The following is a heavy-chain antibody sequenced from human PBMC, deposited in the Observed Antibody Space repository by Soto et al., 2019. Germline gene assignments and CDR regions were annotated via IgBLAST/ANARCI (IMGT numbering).Heavy chain of an antibody. D-gene: IGHD6-19*01. Sequence: SGPTLVNPTQTLTLTCTFSGFSLSTSGMCVSWIRQPPGKALEWLALIDWDDDKYYSTSLKTRLTISKDTSKNQVVLTMTNMDPVDTATYYCARTQEGQWLAPEAFDIWGQGTMVTVSS. CDR2: IDWDDDK. CDR3: ARTQEGQWLAPEAFDI. CDR1: GFSLSTSGMC. J-gene: IGHJ3*02. V-gene: IGHV2-70*01.